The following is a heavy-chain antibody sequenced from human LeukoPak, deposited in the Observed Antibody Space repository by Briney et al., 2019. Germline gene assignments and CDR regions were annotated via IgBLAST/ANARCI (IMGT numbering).Heavy chain of an antibody. Sequence: GASVKVSCKASGGTFSSYAISWVRQAPGQGLEWMGGIIPIFGTANYAQKFRGRVTITADESTSTAYMELSSLRSEDTAVYYCARGRGGELRDAFDIWGQGTMVTVSS. CDR2: IIPIFGTA. CDR3: ARGRGGELRDAFDI. D-gene: IGHD1-7*01. V-gene: IGHV1-69*13. CDR1: GGTFSSYA. J-gene: IGHJ3*02.